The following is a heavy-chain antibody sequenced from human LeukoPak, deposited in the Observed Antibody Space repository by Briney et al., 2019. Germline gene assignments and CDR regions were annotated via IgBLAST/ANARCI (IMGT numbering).Heavy chain of an antibody. V-gene: IGHV5-51*01. CDR3: ASLDRRDDYSAFGY. CDR2: IYPGDSDT. J-gene: IGHJ4*02. CDR1: GYIFTNYW. Sequence: GESLKISCKGSGYIFTNYWIGWVRQMPGKGLEWMGIIYPGDSDTKYSPSFQGQVTISADKSISTAYLQWSSLKASDTAIYYCASLDRRDDYSAFGYWGQGTLVTVSS. D-gene: IGHD5-24*01.